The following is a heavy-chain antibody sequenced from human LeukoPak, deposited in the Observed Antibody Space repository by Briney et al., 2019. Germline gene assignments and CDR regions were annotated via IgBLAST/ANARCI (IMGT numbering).Heavy chain of an antibody. V-gene: IGHV3-9*01. CDR3: AKATTIATNFYYYYGMDV. CDR1: GFTFDDYG. J-gene: IGHJ6*02. CDR2: INWNGGRR. Sequence: GGSLRLSCAASGFTFDDYGMHWVRQAPGKGLEWVSGINWNGGRRDYADSVKGRFTISRDNAKNSLFLQMNSLRAEDTALYFCAKATTIATNFYYYYGMDVWGQGTTVTVSS. D-gene: IGHD2-21*01.